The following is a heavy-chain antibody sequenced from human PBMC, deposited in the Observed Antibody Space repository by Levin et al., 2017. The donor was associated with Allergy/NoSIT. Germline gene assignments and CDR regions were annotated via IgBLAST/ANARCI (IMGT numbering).Heavy chain of an antibody. Sequence: GESLKISCKASGYTFTGYYMHWVRQAPGQGLEWMGWINPNSGGTNYAQKFQGRVTMTRDTSISTAYMELSRLRSDDTAVYYCARRLIKGSSPFDYWGQGTLVTVSS. J-gene: IGHJ4*02. D-gene: IGHD2/OR15-2a*01. V-gene: IGHV1-2*02. CDR1: GYTFTGYY. CDR3: ARRLIKGSSPFDY. CDR2: INPNSGGT.